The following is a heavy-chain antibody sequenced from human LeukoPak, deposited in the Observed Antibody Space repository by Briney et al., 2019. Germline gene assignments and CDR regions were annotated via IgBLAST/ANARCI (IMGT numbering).Heavy chain of an antibody. CDR3: AKDRTQGSGWYLIFDY. D-gene: IGHD6-19*01. CDR2: ISYDGSNK. CDR1: GFTFSSYG. V-gene: IGHV3-30*18. J-gene: IGHJ4*02. Sequence: PGGSLRLSCAASGFTFSSYGMHWVRQAPGKGLEWVAVISYDGSNKYYADSVKGRFTISRDNSKNTLYLQMDSLRVEDTAVYFCAKDRTQGSGWYLIFDYWSQGTLVTVSS.